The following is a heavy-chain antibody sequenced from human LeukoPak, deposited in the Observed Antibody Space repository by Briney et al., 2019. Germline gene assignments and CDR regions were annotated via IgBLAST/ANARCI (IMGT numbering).Heavy chain of an antibody. CDR1: GYTFTSYY. CDR3: ARGWLAETMVVTPYNY. V-gene: IGHV1-69*13. J-gene: IGHJ4*02. CDR2: IIPIFGTA. Sequence: GASVKVSCKASGYTFTSYYMHWVRQAPGQGLEWMGGIIPIFGTANYAQKFQGRVTITAVESTSTAYMEVSSLRSEDTAVYYCARGWLAETMVVTPYNYWGQGTLVTVSS. D-gene: IGHD4-23*01.